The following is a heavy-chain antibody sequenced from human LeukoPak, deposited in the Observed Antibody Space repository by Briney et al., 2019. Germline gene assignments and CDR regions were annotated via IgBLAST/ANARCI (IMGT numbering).Heavy chain of an antibody. J-gene: IGHJ4*02. V-gene: IGHV4-39*07. CDR1: GDSFSSVTDY. D-gene: IGHD6-19*01. CDR3: AGERGEEYSSGWYKTNFFDN. Sequence: PSQTLSLTCTVSGDSFSSVTDYWAWIRQPPGKGLEWIASGDYSGGKYYNPSLESRVAISTDMSKSQISLKLTSVTGADTAVYYCAGERGEEYSSGWYKTNFFDNWGQGIRVTVSS. CDR2: GDYSGGK.